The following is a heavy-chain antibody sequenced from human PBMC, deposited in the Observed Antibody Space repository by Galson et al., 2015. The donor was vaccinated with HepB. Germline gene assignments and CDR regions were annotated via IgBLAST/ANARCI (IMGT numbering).Heavy chain of an antibody. J-gene: IGHJ4*02. Sequence: SVKVSCKASGYTFTGYYMHWVRQAPGQGLEWMGWINPNSGGTNYAQKFQGRVTMTRDTSISTAYMELSRLRSDDTAVYYCATSEYYHDSSAPDYWGQGTLVTVSS. CDR2: INPNSGGT. CDR3: ATSEYYHDSSAPDY. D-gene: IGHD3-22*01. CDR1: GYTFTGYY. V-gene: IGHV1-2*02.